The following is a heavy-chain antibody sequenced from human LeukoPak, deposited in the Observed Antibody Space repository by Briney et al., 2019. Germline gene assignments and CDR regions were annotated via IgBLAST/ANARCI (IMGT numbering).Heavy chain of an antibody. CDR3: ARSSTADSSGYYPFDY. J-gene: IGHJ4*02. CDR2: IYYSGGT. CDR1: GGSFSGYY. Sequence: PSETLSLTCAVYGGSFSGYYWSWIRQPPGKGLEWIGYIYYSGGTNYNPSLKSRVTISVDTSKNQFSLKLSSVTAADTAVYYCARSSTADSSGYYPFDYWGQGTLVTVSS. V-gene: IGHV4-59*01. D-gene: IGHD3-22*01.